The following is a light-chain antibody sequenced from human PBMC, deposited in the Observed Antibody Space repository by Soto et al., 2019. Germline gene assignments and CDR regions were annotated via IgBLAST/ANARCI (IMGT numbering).Light chain of an antibody. Sequence: QSALTQPPSASGTPGQRVTISCSGRRXKIGSNTVNWYQQLPGTAPKLLIYRNNQGPSGVPDRFSGSKSGTSASLAISGLQSEYEADYYCAAWDDSLNGSYVFVTGTKVTVL. V-gene: IGLV1-44*01. CDR3: AAWDDSLNGSYV. CDR2: RNN. J-gene: IGLJ1*01. CDR1: RXKIGSNT.